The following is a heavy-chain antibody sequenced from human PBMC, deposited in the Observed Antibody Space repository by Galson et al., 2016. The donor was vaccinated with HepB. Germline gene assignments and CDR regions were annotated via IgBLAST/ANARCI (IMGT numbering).Heavy chain of an antibody. V-gene: IGHV3-49*03. CDR1: GFPFGDYA. CDR2: IRSKGYGGTA. D-gene: IGHD5-18*01. CDR3: TRVGGEHSFGSYF. Sequence: SLRLSCAASGFPFGDYAVNWFRQAPGKGLEWVGFIRSKGYGGTAEYAASVKGRFTISRDDSKSIAYLQTNSLGTEDTAVYYCTRVGGEHSFGSYFWGQGTLVTVSS. J-gene: IGHJ4*02.